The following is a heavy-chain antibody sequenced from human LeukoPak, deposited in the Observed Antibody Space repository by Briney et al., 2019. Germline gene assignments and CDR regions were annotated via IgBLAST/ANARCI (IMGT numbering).Heavy chain of an antibody. CDR2: IYYSGST. D-gene: IGHD3-10*01. CDR3: AREGYGSGSYFFDY. CDR1: GGSISSSSYY. Sequence: PSETLSLTCTVSGGSISSSSYYWGWIRQPPGKGLEWIGSIYYSGSTYYNPSLKSRVTISVDTSKNQFSLKLSSVTAADTAVYYCAREGYGSGSYFFDYWGQGTLVTVSS. J-gene: IGHJ4*02. V-gene: IGHV4-39*07.